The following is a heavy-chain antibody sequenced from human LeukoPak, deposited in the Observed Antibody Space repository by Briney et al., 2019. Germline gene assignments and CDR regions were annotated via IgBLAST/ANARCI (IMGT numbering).Heavy chain of an antibody. V-gene: IGHV4-38-2*01. CDR3: ARHPEWLVSYFDY. CDR2: IYYSGST. J-gene: IGHJ4*02. CDR1: GYSISSSYY. Sequence: PSETLSLTCGVSGYSISSSYYWGWIRQPPGKGLEWIGSIYYSGSTYYNPSLKSRVTISVDTSKNQFSLKLSSVTAADTAVYYCARHPEWLVSYFDYWGQGTLVTVSS. D-gene: IGHD6-19*01.